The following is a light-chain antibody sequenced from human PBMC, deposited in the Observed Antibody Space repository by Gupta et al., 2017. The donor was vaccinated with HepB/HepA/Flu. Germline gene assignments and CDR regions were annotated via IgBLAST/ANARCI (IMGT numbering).Light chain of an antibody. Sequence: QSALTQPRPVSGSPGQPVTISCTGTSSDVGNYNYVSWYQHHPGKAPKLMIYDVSKRPSGVPDRVSGSKSGNAASLTISGLQAEDEADYFCCSYAGTYSLVFGGGTKLTVL. CDR3: CSYAGTYSLV. CDR1: SSDVGNYNY. CDR2: DVS. J-gene: IGLJ2*01. V-gene: IGLV2-11*01.